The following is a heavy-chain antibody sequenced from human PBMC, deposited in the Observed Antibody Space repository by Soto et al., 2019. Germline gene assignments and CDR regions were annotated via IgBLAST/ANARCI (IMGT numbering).Heavy chain of an antibody. CDR3: AKDVRAARPSYYYYYMDV. CDR2: ISYDGSNK. Sequence: PGGSLRLSCAASGFTFSSYGMHWVRQAPGKGLEWVAVISYDGSNKYYADSVKGRFTISRDNSKNTLYLQMNSLRAEDTAVYYCAKDVRAARPSYYYYYMDVWGKGTTVTVSS. J-gene: IGHJ6*03. V-gene: IGHV3-30*18. CDR1: GFTFSSYG. D-gene: IGHD6-6*01.